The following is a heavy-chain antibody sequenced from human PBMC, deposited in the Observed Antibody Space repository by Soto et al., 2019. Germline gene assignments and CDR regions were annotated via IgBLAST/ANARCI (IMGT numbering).Heavy chain of an antibody. D-gene: IGHD3-9*01. J-gene: IGHJ6*02. CDR1: GGSFSGYY. CDR3: ARGGILTAYWSYYYGMDV. CDR2: INHSGST. V-gene: IGHV4-34*01. Sequence: PSETLSLTCAVYGGSFSGYYWSWIRQPPGKGLEWVGGINHSGSTNYNPSLKSRVTISVDTSKNQFSLKLSSVTAADTAVYYCARGGILTAYWSYYYGMDVWGQGTTVTVSS.